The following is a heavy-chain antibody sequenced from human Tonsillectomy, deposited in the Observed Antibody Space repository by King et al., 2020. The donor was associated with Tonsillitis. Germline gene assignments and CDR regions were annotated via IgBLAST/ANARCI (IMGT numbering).Heavy chain of an antibody. Sequence: VQLVESGGGLVQPGGSLRLSCAASGFTFSSYAMSWVRPAPGKGLEWGSAISGSGGSTYYADSVKGRFTISRDNSKNTLYLQMNSLRAEDTSVYYCAKDEPRSSGWPILDYWGQGTLVTVSS. D-gene: IGHD6-19*01. CDR2: ISGSGGST. CDR1: GFTFSSYA. CDR3: AKDEPRSSGWPILDY. V-gene: IGHV3-23*04. J-gene: IGHJ4*02.